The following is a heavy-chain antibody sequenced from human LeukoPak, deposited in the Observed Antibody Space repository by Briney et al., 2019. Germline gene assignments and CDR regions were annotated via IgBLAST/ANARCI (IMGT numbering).Heavy chain of an antibody. CDR1: GYTFTSYY. V-gene: IGHV1-46*01. CDR2: INPSGGST. Sequence: ASVKVSCKASGYTFTSYYMHWVRQAPGQGLEWMGIINPSGGSTSYAQKFQGRVTMTRDTPTSTVYMELSSLRSEDTAVYYCARDGSSSEKRNAFDIWGQGTMVTVSS. D-gene: IGHD6-13*01. J-gene: IGHJ3*02. CDR3: ARDGSSSEKRNAFDI.